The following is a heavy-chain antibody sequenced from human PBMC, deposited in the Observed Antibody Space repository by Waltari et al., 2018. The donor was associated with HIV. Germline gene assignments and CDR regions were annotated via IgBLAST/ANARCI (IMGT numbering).Heavy chain of an antibody. V-gene: IGHV3-13*01. CDR3: AKDWTPIGLWHFDL. CDR2: IGTNGDT. D-gene: IGHD1-1*01. CDR1: GLRFRSKD. Sequence: EGQLVGSGGGVVQRGGSLRLSCAASGLRFRSKDMHWFRQVIGKGLEWVSGIGTNGDTYYADSVKGRFTISRENGKNSLYLQMNSLRVEDTAVYYCAKDWTPIGLWHFDLWGRGTLVTVSS. J-gene: IGHJ2*01.